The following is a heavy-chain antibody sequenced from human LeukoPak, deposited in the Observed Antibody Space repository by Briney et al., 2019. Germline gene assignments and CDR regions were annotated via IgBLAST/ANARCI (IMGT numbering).Heavy chain of an antibody. CDR3: AEVAKLGSIFTFDY. Sequence: GGSLRLSCAASGFTFSTYGMHWVRQAPGKGLEWVALIWYDGSDKYYADSVKGRFTISRDNSKNTVHLQINSLRADDTAVYYCAEVAKLGSIFTFDYWAQGTLVTVSS. J-gene: IGHJ4*02. CDR1: GFTFSTYG. CDR2: IWYDGSDK. D-gene: IGHD7-27*01. V-gene: IGHV3-33*06.